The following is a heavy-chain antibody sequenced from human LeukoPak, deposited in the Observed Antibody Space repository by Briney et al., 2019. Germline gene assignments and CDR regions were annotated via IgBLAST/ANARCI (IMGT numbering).Heavy chain of an antibody. CDR3: AKVVVANALDAFDI. J-gene: IGHJ3*02. CDR1: GYSINSGYY. V-gene: IGHV4-38-2*02. CDR2: IYHGGTT. D-gene: IGHD2-15*01. Sequence: SETLSLTCTVSGYSINSGYYWGWIRQPPGKGLEWLGTIYHGGTTYYNLSLMSRVTISLDTSKNQFSLKLSSVTAADTAVYYCAKVVVANALDAFDIWGQGTMVTVSS.